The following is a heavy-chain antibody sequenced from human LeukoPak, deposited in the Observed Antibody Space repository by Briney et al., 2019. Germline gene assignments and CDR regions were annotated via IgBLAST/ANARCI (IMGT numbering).Heavy chain of an antibody. V-gene: IGHV3-30*02. J-gene: IGHJ4*02. CDR3: AKDNYYYGSGSFFVDY. Sequence: GGSLRLSCVASGFTFSSYAMHWVRQAPGKGLEWVAFIRYDGSNKYYADSVKGRFTISRDNSKNTLYLQMNSLRAEDTAVYYCAKDNYYYGSGSFFVDYWGQGTLVTVSS. D-gene: IGHD3-10*01. CDR2: IRYDGSNK. CDR1: GFTFSSYA.